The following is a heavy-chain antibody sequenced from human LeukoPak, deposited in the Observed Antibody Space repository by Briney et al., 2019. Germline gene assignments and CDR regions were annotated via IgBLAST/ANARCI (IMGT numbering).Heavy chain of an antibody. CDR2: VKSNANGGTT. CDR1: TFTFSNAW. D-gene: IGHD6-13*01. Sequence: GGSLRLSCAASTFTFSNAWMSWVRQAPGKGLEWVGRVKSNANGGTTDYAAPVKGRFTISRDDSKNTYLQMNSLKSEDTAVYYCAAGIGHSDFDYWGQGTLVTVSS. CDR3: AAGIGHSDFDY. J-gene: IGHJ4*02. V-gene: IGHV3-15*01.